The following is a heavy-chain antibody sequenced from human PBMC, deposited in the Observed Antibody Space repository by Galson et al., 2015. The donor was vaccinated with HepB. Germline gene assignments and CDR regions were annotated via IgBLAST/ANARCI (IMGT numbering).Heavy chain of an antibody. CDR2: FDPEDGET. V-gene: IGHV1-24*01. D-gene: IGHD1-26*01. J-gene: IGHJ6*02. CDR1: GYTLTELS. CDR3: ATESRGVGANYYYYYGMDV. Sequence: SVKVSCKVSGYTLTELSMHWVRQAPGKGLEWMGGFDPEDGETIYAQKFQGRVTMTEDTSTDTAYMELSSLRSEDTAVYYCATESRGVGANYYYYYGMDVWGQGTTVTVSS.